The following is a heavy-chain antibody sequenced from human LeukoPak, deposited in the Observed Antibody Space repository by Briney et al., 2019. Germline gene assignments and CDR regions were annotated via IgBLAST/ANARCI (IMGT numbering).Heavy chain of an antibody. D-gene: IGHD1-1*01. J-gene: IGHJ4*02. CDR2: INNIDGTV. CDR3: SQTGTWEMYYFDY. V-gene: IGHV3-48*03. CDR1: GFTFSSYD. Sequence: GGSLRLSCAASGFTFSSYDMTWVRQAPGKGLEWISYINNIDGTVYYADSVKGRFTISRDNAKNSLSLQMTNLSAEDTAVYARSQTGTWEMYYFDYWGQGTLVTVSS.